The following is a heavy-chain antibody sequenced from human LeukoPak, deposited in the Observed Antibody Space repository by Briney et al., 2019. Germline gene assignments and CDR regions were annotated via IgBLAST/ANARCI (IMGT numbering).Heavy chain of an antibody. CDR2: ISSSGSTI. V-gene: IGHV3-48*03. CDR1: GFTFSSYA. CDR3: ARAVTIDAFDI. D-gene: IGHD4-17*01. J-gene: IGHJ3*02. Sequence: GGSLRLSCAASGFTFSSYAMNWVRQAPGKGLEWVSYISSSGSTIYYADSVKGRFTISRDNAKNSLYLQMNSLRAEDTAVYYCARAVTIDAFDIWGQGTMVTVSS.